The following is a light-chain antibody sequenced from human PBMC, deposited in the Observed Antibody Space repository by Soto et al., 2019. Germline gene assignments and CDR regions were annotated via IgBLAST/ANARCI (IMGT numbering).Light chain of an antibody. CDR2: STS. V-gene: IGLV7-43*01. J-gene: IGLJ3*02. CDR1: TGAVTSGFY. Sequence: QAVVTQEPSLTVSPGGTVTLTCASSTGAVTSGFYTNWFQQKPGQAPRALTYSTSNKYSWTPARFSGSLLGGKAALTLSGVQPEDEADYYCLLYIGGGWVFGGGTKLTVL. CDR3: LLYIGGGWV.